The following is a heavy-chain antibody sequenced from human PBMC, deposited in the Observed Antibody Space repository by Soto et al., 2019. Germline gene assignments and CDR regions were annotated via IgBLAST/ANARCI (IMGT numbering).Heavy chain of an antibody. CDR3: ASPTIAVVCDAFDI. D-gene: IGHD6-19*01. Sequence: GESLKISCKGSGYSFTSYWISWVRQMPGKGLEWMGRIDPSDSYTNYSPSFQGHVTISADKSISTAYLQWSSLKASDTAMYYCASPTIAVVCDAFDIWGQGTMVTVSS. CDR1: GYSFTSYW. J-gene: IGHJ3*02. CDR2: IDPSDSYT. V-gene: IGHV5-10-1*01.